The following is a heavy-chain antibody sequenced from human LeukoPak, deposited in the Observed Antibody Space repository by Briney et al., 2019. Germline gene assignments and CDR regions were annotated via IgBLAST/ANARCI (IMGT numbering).Heavy chain of an antibody. Sequence: ASVKVSCKASGYTFTSYGISWVRQAPGQGLEWMGWISAYNGNTNYAQKLQGRVTMTEDTSTDTAYMELSSLRSEDTAVYYCAIPGSGWYFDYWGQGTLVTVSS. CDR3: AIPGSGWYFDY. CDR1: GYTFTSYG. D-gene: IGHD6-19*01. CDR2: ISAYNGNT. V-gene: IGHV1-18*01. J-gene: IGHJ4*02.